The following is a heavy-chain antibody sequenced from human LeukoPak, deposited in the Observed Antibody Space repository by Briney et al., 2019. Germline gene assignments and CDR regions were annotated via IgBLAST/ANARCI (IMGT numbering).Heavy chain of an antibody. J-gene: IGHJ3*02. Sequence: SETLSLTCTVSGGSISSSSYYWGWIRQPPGKGLEWIGSIYYSGSTYYNPSLKSRVTISVDTSKNQFSLKLSSVTAADTAVYYCARQLRGYYDSSGYDAFDIWGQGTMVTVSS. CDR2: IYYSGST. CDR3: ARQLRGYYDSSGYDAFDI. D-gene: IGHD3-22*01. CDR1: GGSISSSSYY. V-gene: IGHV4-39*01.